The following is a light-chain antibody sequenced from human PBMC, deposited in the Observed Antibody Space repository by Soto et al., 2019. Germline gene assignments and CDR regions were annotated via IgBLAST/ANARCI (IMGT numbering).Light chain of an antibody. Sequence: DIQMTQSPSSVSASVGDKVTITCRASQAISNWLAWYQQKPGKAPKLLIYAASRLQSGVPSRFSGSGSGTDFSHTISSLQPEDFASYYCQQANTFPYIFGPGTKVEIK. V-gene: IGKV1-12*01. CDR1: QAISNW. CDR2: AAS. CDR3: QQANTFPYI. J-gene: IGKJ3*01.